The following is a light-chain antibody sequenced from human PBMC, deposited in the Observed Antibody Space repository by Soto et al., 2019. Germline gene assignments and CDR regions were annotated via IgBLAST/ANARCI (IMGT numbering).Light chain of an antibody. Sequence: ESGVTQSPGTLSLFPGERATLSCRASQSFSNSYLAWYQQKPGQAPRLLIYGASSRATGIPDRFSGSGSGTDFTLTISRLEPEDFAVYYCQEFGSSRTFGQGTKVEIK. V-gene: IGKV3-20*01. CDR2: GAS. CDR3: QEFGSSRT. CDR1: QSFSNSY. J-gene: IGKJ1*01.